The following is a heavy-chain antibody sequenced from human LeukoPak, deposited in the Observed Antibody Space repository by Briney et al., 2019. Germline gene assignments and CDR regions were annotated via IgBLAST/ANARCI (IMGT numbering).Heavy chain of an antibody. V-gene: IGHV4-39*07. CDR2: IYYSGST. CDR3: ARAALRTPLTYFDY. Sequence: SETLSLTCTVSGGSISSSSYYWGWIRQPPGKGLEWIGSIYYSGSTYYNPSLKSRVTISVDTSKNQVSLKLSSVTAADTAVYYCARAALRTPLTYFDYWGQGTLVTVSS. D-gene: IGHD4-17*01. CDR1: GGSISSSSYY. J-gene: IGHJ4*02.